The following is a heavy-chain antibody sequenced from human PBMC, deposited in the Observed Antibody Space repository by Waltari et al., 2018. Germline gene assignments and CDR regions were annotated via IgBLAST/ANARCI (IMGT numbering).Heavy chain of an antibody. CDR2: IYSVGST. CDR1: GFTVSSNY. J-gene: IGHJ6*02. Sequence: EVQLVESGGGLIQPGGSLRLSCAASGFTVSSNYMSWVRQAPGKGLEWGSVIYSVGSTYYADAVKGRFTISRDNSKNTLYLQMNSLRAEDTAVYYCARVGKAYGMDVWGQGTTVTVSS. CDR3: ARVGKAYGMDV. D-gene: IGHD1-26*01. V-gene: IGHV3-53*01.